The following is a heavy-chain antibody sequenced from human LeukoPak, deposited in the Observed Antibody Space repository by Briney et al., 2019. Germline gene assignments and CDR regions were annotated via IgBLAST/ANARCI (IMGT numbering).Heavy chain of an antibody. V-gene: IGHV3-30*04. D-gene: IGHD6-19*01. J-gene: IGHJ4*02. CDR3: ARAPSIQWLVSYFDY. Sequence: GGSLRLSCAASGFTFSSYAMHWVRQAPGKGLEWVAVISYDGSNKYYADSVKGRFTISRDNSKNTLYLQMNSLRAEDTAVYYCARAPSIQWLVSYFDYWGQGTLVTVSS. CDR2: ISYDGSNK. CDR1: GFTFSSYA.